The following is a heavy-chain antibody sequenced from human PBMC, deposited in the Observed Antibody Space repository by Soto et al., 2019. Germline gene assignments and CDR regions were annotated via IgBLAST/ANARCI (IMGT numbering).Heavy chain of an antibody. CDR2: VNPSGGST. CDR3: ARAENCSGGTCYSEYFRR. J-gene: IGHJ1*01. D-gene: IGHD2-15*01. Sequence: SSVKVSCKASGYLFTAYSMHWVRLAPGQGLEWMGVVNPSGGSTKYAQNFQGRVTMTRDTSTTTIYMELSSLRSDDTAIYYFARAENCSGGTCYSEYFRRCGQGTLVTVSS. CDR1: GYLFTAYS. V-gene: IGHV1-46*01.